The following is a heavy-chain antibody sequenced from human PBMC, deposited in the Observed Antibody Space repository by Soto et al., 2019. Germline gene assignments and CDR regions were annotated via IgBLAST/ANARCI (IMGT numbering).Heavy chain of an antibody. CDR3: ARTFDIITYYFDY. Sequence: VHLVESGGGVVQPGGSLRLSCAASDFSFSSYAMHWIRQAPGKGLEWLAVISFDGNIIQYADSVKGRFIISRDNSKNTLYLQMNSLRGDDTAVYYCARTFDIITYYFDYWGQGTLVTVSS. CDR2: ISFDGNII. D-gene: IGHD3-9*01. CDR1: DFSFSSYA. V-gene: IGHV3-30-3*01. J-gene: IGHJ4*02.